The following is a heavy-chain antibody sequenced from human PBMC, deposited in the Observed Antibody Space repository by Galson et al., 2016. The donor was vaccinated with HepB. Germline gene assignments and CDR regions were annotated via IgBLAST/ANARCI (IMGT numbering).Heavy chain of an antibody. Sequence: GYFFTGYYIHWVRQAPGQGLEWMGWINPNSNVTNYAQKFQGRVTMTRDTSITTAYMELSRLTSDDTAIYFCARGVRLIDYWGQGTLVAVSS. V-gene: IGHV1-2*02. CDR1: GYFFTGYY. D-gene: IGHD3-10*01. J-gene: IGHJ4*02. CDR2: INPNSNVT. CDR3: ARGVRLIDY.